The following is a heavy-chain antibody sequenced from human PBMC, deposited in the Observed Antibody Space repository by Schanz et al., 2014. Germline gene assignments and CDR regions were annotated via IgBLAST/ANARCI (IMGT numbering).Heavy chain of an antibody. CDR2: ISRDGTTS. CDR1: GFTFSSYS. Sequence: EVQLVESGGGLVQPGGSLRLSCSASGFTFSSYSMYWVRQAPGKGLEWLSYISRDGTTSYYADSVKGRFTISRDNAKNSLFLQMNSLSAEDTAVYYCAKVAPAATYLDSWGLGTLVTVSS. V-gene: IGHV3-48*04. CDR3: AKVAPAATYLDS. D-gene: IGHD2-2*01. J-gene: IGHJ4*02.